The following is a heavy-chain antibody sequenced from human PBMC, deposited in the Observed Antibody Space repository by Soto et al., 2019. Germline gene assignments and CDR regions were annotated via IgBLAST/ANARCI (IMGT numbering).Heavy chain of an antibody. V-gene: IGHV4-31*03. J-gene: IGHJ5*02. CDR1: GGSISSNGYY. CDR2: IYHSGST. D-gene: IGHD5-18*01. CDR3: ARDGGTAMVLDP. Sequence: QVQLQESGPGLVKPSQTLSLTCTVSGGSISSNGYYWNWIRQYPGKGLEWIGYIYHSGSTYYNPYLKSRVTISLATSKNRFSLNLSSVTAADTAMYYCARDGGTAMVLDPWGQGTLVTVSS.